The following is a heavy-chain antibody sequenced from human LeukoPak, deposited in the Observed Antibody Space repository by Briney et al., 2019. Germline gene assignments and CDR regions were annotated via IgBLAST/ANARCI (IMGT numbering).Heavy chain of an antibody. CDR1: GXTFSTYW. Sequence: GGSLRLSCAASGXTFSTYWVNWVRQAPGKGLEWVANINQDGSEKFYVDSVRGRFTISRDNAKNSLYLQMNSLRAEDTAVYYCARDTRRDTYYHGMDVWGQGTTVTVSS. D-gene: IGHD5-18*01. V-gene: IGHV3-7*04. J-gene: IGHJ6*02. CDR2: INQDGSEK. CDR3: ARDTRRDTYYHGMDV.